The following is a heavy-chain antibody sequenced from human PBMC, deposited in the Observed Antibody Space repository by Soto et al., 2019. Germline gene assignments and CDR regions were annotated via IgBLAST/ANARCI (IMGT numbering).Heavy chain of an antibody. CDR3: AGGPYCSGGSCYGVGYYYYYMDV. CDR2: INAGNGNT. V-gene: IGHV1-3*01. D-gene: IGHD2-15*01. Sequence: ASVKVSCKASGYTFTSYAMHWVRQAPGQRLEWMGWINAGNGNTKYSQKFQGRVTITRDTSASTAYMELSSLRSEDTAVYYCAGGPYCSGGSCYGVGYYYYYMDVWGKGTTVTVSS. J-gene: IGHJ6*03. CDR1: GYTFTSYA.